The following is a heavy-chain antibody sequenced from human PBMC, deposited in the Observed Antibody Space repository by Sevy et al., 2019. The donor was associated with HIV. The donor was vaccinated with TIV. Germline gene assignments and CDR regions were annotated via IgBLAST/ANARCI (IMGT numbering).Heavy chain of an antibody. V-gene: IGHV1-18*01. J-gene: IGHJ1*01. CDR3: ARAPSGSQGPGQYFHH. CDR2: ITPNNGNT. CDR1: GYTFTNYH. Sequence: ASVKVSCKASGYTFTNYHITWVRQAPGQGLEWMGWITPNNGNTNYARRLQGRVTMTTDTSTATAYMELRNLRSDDTGVYFCARAPSGSQGPGQYFHHWGQGTLVTVSS. D-gene: IGHD1-26*01.